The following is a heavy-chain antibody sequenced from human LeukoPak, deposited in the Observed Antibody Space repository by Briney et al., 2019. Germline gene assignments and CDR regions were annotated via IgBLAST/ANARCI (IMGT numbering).Heavy chain of an antibody. CDR1: GYTFTSYG. Sequence: ASVTVSCTASGYTFTSYGISWVRQAPGQGLEWMGWISGYNGNTNYAQKLQGRVTMTTDTSTSTAYMELRSLRSDDTAVYYCARTGYSSSWFDAEYFHHWGQGTLVAVSA. V-gene: IGHV1-18*01. D-gene: IGHD6-13*01. CDR3: ARTGYSSSWFDAEYFHH. J-gene: IGHJ1*01. CDR2: ISGYNGNT.